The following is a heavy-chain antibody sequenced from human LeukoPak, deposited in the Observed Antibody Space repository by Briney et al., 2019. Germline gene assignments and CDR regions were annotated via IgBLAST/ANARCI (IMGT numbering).Heavy chain of an antibody. D-gene: IGHD3-22*01. J-gene: IGHJ3*02. Sequence: GGSLRLSCATSGFTFTNYGMNWIRQAPGKGLEWVSYISDSGILYAYSVKGRFTISRDNARKSLYLQMSSLRAEDTAVYYCAKLIAPYDAFDIWGQGTMVTVSS. CDR3: AKLIAPYDAFDI. V-gene: IGHV3-48*01. CDR2: ISDSGI. CDR1: GFTFTNYG.